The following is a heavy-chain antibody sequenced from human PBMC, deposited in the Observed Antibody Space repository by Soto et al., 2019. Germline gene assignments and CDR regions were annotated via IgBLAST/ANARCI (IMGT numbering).Heavy chain of an antibody. CDR3: ARGPYRGYSGYDSNY. D-gene: IGHD5-12*01. V-gene: IGHV4-30-4*01. Sequence: LTCTVSGGSISSGDYYWSWIRQPPGKGLEWIGYIYYSGSTYYNPSLKSRVTISVDTSKNQFSLKLSSVTAADTAVYYCARGPYRGYSGYDSNYWGQGTLVTVSS. J-gene: IGHJ4*02. CDR1: GGSISSGDYY. CDR2: IYYSGST.